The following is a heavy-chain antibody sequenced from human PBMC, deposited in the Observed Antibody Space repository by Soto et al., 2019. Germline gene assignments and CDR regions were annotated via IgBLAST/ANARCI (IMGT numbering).Heavy chain of an antibody. CDR3: ARVKRSTSRLDP. Sequence: SGSMSLACSVSGDTASSGAYDWSWIRQPPGKGLEWIGYVYYSGSTSYNPSLETGVTISVDTSKNQFSLKLTSVTPADTAIYYCARVKRSTSRLDPWGQGTLVTVSS. J-gene: IGHJ5*02. CDR1: GDTASSGAYD. CDR2: VYYSGST. V-gene: IGHV4-61*08. D-gene: IGHD1-26*01.